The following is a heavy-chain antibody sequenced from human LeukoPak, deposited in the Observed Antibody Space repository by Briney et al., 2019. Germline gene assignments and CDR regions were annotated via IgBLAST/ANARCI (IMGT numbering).Heavy chain of an antibody. J-gene: IGHJ4*02. Sequence: SETLSLTCAVSGVPVSNYYWSWVRQSPRQGLEWMGEINQRGYTNYNPSLKSRFTMSIDTSKKQCSLKLTSVTAADAGVYYCTRAVAGHPDWGQGTLVTVSS. CDR1: GVPVSNYY. CDR3: TRAVAGHPD. CDR2: INQRGYT. D-gene: IGHD6-19*01. V-gene: IGHV4-34*01.